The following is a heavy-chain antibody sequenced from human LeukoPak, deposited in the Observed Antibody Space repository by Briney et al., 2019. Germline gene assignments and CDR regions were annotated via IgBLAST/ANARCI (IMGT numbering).Heavy chain of an antibody. CDR3: ARDPYFDY. CDR2: VSSSGSTT. CDR1: GFTFGKYW. V-gene: IGHV3-48*01. Sequence: GGSLRLSCVASGFTFGKYWMSWVRQAPGQGLEWVSYVSSSGSTTYYADSVKGRFTISRDHAKNSLYLQMNSLRAEDTAVYYCARDPYFDYWGQGTLVTVSS. J-gene: IGHJ4*02.